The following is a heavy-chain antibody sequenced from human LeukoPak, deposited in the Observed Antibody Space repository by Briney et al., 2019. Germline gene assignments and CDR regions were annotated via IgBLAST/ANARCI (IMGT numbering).Heavy chain of an antibody. J-gene: IGHJ4*02. CDR3: ATAKVFCSGGSCRNYYFDY. Sequence: ASVKVSCKVTGYTLTELSMHWVRQAPGKGLEWMGGFDPEDGETIYAQKFQGRVTMTEDTSTDTAYMELSSLRSEDTAVYYCATAKVFCSGGSCRNYYFDYWGQGTLVTVCS. D-gene: IGHD2-15*01. V-gene: IGHV1-24*01. CDR2: FDPEDGET. CDR1: GYTLTELS.